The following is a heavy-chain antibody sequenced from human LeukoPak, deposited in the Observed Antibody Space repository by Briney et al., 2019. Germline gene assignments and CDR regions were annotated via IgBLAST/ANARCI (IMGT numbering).Heavy chain of an antibody. CDR3: ARGDYGDYGTVY. J-gene: IGHJ4*02. Sequence: ASVKVSCKASGYTFTSYDINWVRQAAGQGLEWMGWMNPNSGNTVYAQKFQGRVTMTRNTSISTAYMELSSLRSEDTAVYYCARGDYGDYGTVYWGQGTLVTVSS. CDR2: MNPNSGNT. V-gene: IGHV1-8*01. CDR1: GYTFTSYD. D-gene: IGHD4-17*01.